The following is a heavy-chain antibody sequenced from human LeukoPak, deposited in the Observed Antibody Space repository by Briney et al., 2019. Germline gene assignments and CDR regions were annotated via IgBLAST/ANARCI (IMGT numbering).Heavy chain of an antibody. V-gene: IGHV3-53*01. Sequence: GGSLRLSCAASGLTVSNNYMSWVRQAPGKGLEWVSVIHSGGTTNYADPVQGRFTISRDNSKTTVYLHMNSLRAEDTAVYYCARDSDSGYGPFASWGQGTLVTVSS. CDR3: ARDSDSGYGPFAS. CDR2: IHSGGTT. D-gene: IGHD5-12*01. CDR1: GLTVSNNY. J-gene: IGHJ4*02.